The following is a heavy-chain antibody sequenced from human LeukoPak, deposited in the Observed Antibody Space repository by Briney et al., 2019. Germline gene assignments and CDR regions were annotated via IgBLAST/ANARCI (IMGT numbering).Heavy chain of an antibody. J-gene: IGHJ3*02. CDR3: ARHSGYDDDAFDI. D-gene: IGHD5-12*01. CDR1: GGSISSYY. V-gene: IGHV4-59*08. CDR2: TYYSGST. Sequence: PSETLSLTCTVSGGSISSYYWSWIRQPPGKGLEWIGYTYYSGSTNYNPSLKSRVTISVDTSKNQFSLKLSSVTAADTAVYYCARHSGYDDDAFDIWGQGTMVTVSS.